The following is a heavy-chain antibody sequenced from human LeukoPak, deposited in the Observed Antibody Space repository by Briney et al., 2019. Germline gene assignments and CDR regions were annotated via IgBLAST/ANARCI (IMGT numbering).Heavy chain of an antibody. Sequence: GGSLRLSCTASGFTFGDYAMSWVRQAPGKGLEWVGFIRSKAYGGTTEYAASVKGRFTISRDDSKSIAYLQMNSLKTEDTAVYHCTRDRRPWGSSYYYYGMDVWGQGTTVTVSS. CDR3: TRDRRPWGSSYYYYGMDV. CDR2: IRSKAYGGTT. V-gene: IGHV3-49*04. J-gene: IGHJ6*02. CDR1: GFTFGDYA. D-gene: IGHD2-2*01.